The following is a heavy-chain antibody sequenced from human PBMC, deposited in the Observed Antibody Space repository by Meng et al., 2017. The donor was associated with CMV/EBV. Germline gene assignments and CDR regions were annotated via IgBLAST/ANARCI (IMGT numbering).Heavy chain of an antibody. CDR2: IRSKDYGGTT. J-gene: IGHJ4*02. CDR3: TRDFEVGATEDY. Sequence: GGSLRLSCTASGFTFGDYAMSWVRQAPGKGLEWVGFIRSKDYGGTTEYAASVKGRFTISRDDSKSIAYLQMNSLKTEDTAVYYCTRDFEVGATEDYWGQGTLVTVSS. D-gene: IGHD1-26*01. CDR1: GFTFGDYA. V-gene: IGHV3-49*04.